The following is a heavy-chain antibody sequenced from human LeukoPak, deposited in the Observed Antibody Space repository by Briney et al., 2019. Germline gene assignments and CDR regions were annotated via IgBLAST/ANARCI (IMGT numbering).Heavy chain of an antibody. D-gene: IGHD1-1*01. CDR3: ARAPEAWYDSHLDR. V-gene: IGHV4-34*01. CDR2: INHSGST. J-gene: IGHJ4*02. CDR1: GGSFSGYY. Sequence: SETLSPTCAVYGGSFSGYYWSWIRQPPGKGLEWIGEINHSGSTNYNPSLKSRVTISVDTSKNQFSLKLSSVTAADTAVYYCARAPEAWYDSHLDRWGQGTLVTVSS.